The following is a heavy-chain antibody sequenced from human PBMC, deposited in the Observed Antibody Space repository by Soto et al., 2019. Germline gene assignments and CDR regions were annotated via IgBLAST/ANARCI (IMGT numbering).Heavy chain of an antibody. CDR2: ISGNGGKT. V-gene: IGHV3-23*01. D-gene: IGHD2-8*01. CDR1: GFTFSSYA. CDR3: AKLGFVLMELYYFHQ. J-gene: IGHJ4*01. Sequence: GGSLRLSCTASGFTFSSYAMSWVRQAPGKELEWVSTISGNGGKTNYAESVKGRFSISRDNSKNTVHLQLDSLRAEDTAVYFCAKLGFVLMELYYFHQWGHGTLVTVSS.